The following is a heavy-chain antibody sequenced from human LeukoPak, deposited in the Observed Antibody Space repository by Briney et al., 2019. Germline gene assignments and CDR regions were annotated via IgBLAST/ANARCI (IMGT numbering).Heavy chain of an antibody. Sequence: GGSLRLSCAASGFTFSSYAMSWVRQAPGKGLEWVSANSGSGDSTYYADSVKGRFTISRDNSKNTLYLQMNSLRAEDTAVYYCAKPCRSGLSPFDAFDIWGQGTMVTVSS. J-gene: IGHJ3*02. CDR2: NSGSGDST. CDR1: GFTFSSYA. D-gene: IGHD6-19*01. V-gene: IGHV3-23*01. CDR3: AKPCRSGLSPFDAFDI.